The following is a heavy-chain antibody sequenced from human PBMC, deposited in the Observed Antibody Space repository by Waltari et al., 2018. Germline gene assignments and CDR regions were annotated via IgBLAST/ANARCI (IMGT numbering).Heavy chain of an antibody. V-gene: IGHV1-69-2*01. CDR2: VDPEDGET. CDR1: GYTFTDYY. J-gene: IGHJ2*01. CDR3: ATLQFIAAAGRPAFDL. Sequence: EVQLVQSGAEVKKPGATVKISCKASGYTFTDYYMHWVQQAPGKGLEWMGRVDPEDGETIYAEKFQGRVTITADTSTDTAYMELSSLRSEDTAVYYCATLQFIAAAGRPAFDLWGRGTLVTVSS. D-gene: IGHD6-13*01.